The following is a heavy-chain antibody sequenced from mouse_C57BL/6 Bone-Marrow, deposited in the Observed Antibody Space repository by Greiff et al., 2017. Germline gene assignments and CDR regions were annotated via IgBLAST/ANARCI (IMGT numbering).Heavy chain of an antibody. CDR1: GYTFTSYG. CDR3: ARGNYYGSSYGY. D-gene: IGHD1-1*01. J-gene: IGHJ3*01. CDR2: IYPRSGNT. V-gene: IGHV1-81*01. Sequence: VQVVESGAELARPGASVKLSCKASGYTFTSYGISWVKQRTGQGLEWIGEIYPRSGNTYYNEKFKGKATLTGDKSSSTAYMELRSLTSEDSAVYFCARGNYYGSSYGYWGQGTLVTVSA.